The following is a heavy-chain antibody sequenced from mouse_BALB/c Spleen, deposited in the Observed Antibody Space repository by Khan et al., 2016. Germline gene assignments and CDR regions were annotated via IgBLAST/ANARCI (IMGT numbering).Heavy chain of an antibody. Sequence: QVQLKQSGPGLVAPSQSLSITCTVSGFSLTGFGINWVRQPPGKGLEWLGLIWGDGTRDYNSALKSRLSISRDNSKSQGFLRMDSLQTDDTARYYCAREGGYFDSWGHGSALTVAS. V-gene: IGHV2-6-7*01. CDR2: IWGDGTR. J-gene: IGHJ2*01. CDR1: GFSLTGFG. CDR3: AREGGYFDS.